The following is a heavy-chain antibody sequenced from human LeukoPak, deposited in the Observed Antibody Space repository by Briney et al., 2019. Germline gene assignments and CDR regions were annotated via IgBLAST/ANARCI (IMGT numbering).Heavy chain of an antibody. CDR3: AREDGDYGRYGMDV. J-gene: IGHJ6*02. D-gene: IGHD4-17*01. CDR1: GFPFSSYG. V-gene: IGHV3-30*19. Sequence: PGRSLRLSCAASGFPFSSYGMHWVRQAPGKGLEWVAVISYDGSNKYYADSVKGRFTISRDNSKNTLYLQMNSLRAEDTAVYYCAREDGDYGRYGMDVWGQGTTVTVSS. CDR2: ISYDGSNK.